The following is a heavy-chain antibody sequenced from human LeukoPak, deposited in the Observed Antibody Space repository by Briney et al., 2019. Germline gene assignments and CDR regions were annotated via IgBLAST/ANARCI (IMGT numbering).Heavy chain of an antibody. Sequence: GGSLRLSCVASGFPFSIYSMTWVRQAPGKGLEWVSVIGGSNGVTHYADSVRGRFTISRDNSKNTLYLQMNSLRAEDTAVYYCAKGSQSYGMDVWGQGTTVTVSS. CDR3: AKGSQSYGMDV. J-gene: IGHJ6*02. CDR2: IGGSNGVT. D-gene: IGHD6-13*01. V-gene: IGHV3-23*01. CDR1: GFPFSIYS.